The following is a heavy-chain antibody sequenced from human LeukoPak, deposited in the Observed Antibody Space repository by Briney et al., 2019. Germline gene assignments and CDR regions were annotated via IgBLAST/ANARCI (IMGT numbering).Heavy chain of an antibody. Sequence: GGSLRLSCAASGFTFSSYAMSWVRQAPGKGLEWVADIKKDGSQKYYVDSVKGRFTISRDNAKKSLYLQLNSLRAEDTAVYYCARENFQVVITAFDIWGQGTMVTVSS. V-gene: IGHV3-7*01. D-gene: IGHD2-21*01. J-gene: IGHJ3*02. CDR1: GFTFSSYA. CDR2: IKKDGSQK. CDR3: ARENFQVVITAFDI.